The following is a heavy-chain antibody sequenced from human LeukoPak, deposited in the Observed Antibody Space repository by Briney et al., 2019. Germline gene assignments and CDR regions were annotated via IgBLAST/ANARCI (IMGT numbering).Heavy chain of an antibody. CDR2: ISYDGSNK. D-gene: IGHD6-13*01. J-gene: IGHJ5*02. CDR1: GFTFSSYG. CDR3: AREVPGIAAAPNWFDP. V-gene: IGHV3-30*03. Sequence: GGSLRLSCAASGFTFSSYGMHWVRQAPGKGLEWVAVISYDGSNKYYADSVKGRFTISRDNSKNTLYLQMNSLRAEDTAVYYCAREVPGIAAAPNWFDPWGQGTLVTVSS.